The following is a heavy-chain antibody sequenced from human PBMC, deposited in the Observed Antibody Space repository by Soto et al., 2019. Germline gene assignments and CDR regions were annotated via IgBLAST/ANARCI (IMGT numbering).Heavy chain of an antibody. CDR3: ERDKITGVFEY. CDR2: INHSGST. Sequence: QVQLQQWGAGLLKPSETLSLTCAVSGGSFSGYYWTWIRKPPGTGLEWIGKINHSGSTNYNPSPKSRVTISVDTSKNQFSLKLSSVTAADTAVYYCERDKITGVFEYWGQGTLVTVSA. J-gene: IGHJ4*02. D-gene: IGHD2-8*02. V-gene: IGHV4-34*01. CDR1: GGSFSGYY.